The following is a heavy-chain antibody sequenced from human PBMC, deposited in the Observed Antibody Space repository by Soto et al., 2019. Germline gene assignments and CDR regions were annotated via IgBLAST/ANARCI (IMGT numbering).Heavy chain of an antibody. CDR3: ASLGYSSSWYAFDY. CDR2: IYYSGST. Sequence: QVQLQESGPGLVKPSQTLSLTCTVSGGSISSGGYYWSWIRQHPGKGLEWIGYIYYSGSTYYNQSLKSRVTISVDTSKNQFSLKLSSVTAADTAGYYCASLGYSSSWYAFDYWGQGTLVSVSS. D-gene: IGHD6-13*01. J-gene: IGHJ4*02. V-gene: IGHV4-31*03. CDR1: GGSISSGGYY.